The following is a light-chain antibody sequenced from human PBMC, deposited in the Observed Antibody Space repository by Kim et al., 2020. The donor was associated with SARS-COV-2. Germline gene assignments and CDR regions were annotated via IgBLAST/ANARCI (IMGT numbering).Light chain of an antibody. CDR2: RNN. CDR3: SAWVSSLRAWV. CDR1: PNNVGHQE. V-gene: IGLV10-54*01. J-gene: IGLJ2*01. Sequence: QTATLTCNHTPNNVGHQEADRLNHHQCHPPQLLAYRNNNRHSEISERLSASRSGNTASLTITGLQPEDEADYYCSAWVSSLRAWVFGRGTQLTVL.